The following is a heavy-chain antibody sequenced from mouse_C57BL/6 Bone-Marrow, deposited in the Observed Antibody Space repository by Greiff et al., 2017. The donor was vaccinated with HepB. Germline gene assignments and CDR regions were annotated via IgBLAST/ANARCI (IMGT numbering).Heavy chain of an antibody. CDR2: IDPSVSYT. CDR3: ARTTHYDFDY. J-gene: IGHJ2*01. CDR1: GYTFTSYW. V-gene: IGHV1-69*01. D-gene: IGHD1-1*01. Sequence: QVQLQQPGAELVMPGASVKLSCKASGYTFTSYWMHWVKQRPGQGLEWIGEIDPSVSYTNYNQKFKGKSTLTVDKSSSTAYMQLSSLTSEDSAVYYCARTTHYDFDYWGQGTTLTVSS.